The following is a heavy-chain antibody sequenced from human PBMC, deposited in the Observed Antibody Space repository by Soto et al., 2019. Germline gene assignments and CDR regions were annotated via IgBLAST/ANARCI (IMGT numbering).Heavy chain of an antibody. D-gene: IGHD2-8*02. CDR3: ARHEGWTGPDQ. J-gene: IGHJ5*02. CDR2: IFHDGNT. V-gene: IGHV4-4*02. Sequence: SETLSLTCAVSGASIGSGGWWSWVRQPPGKGLEWIAEIFHDGNTNYSPSLKSRVTISVDKSQNQFSLNVYSVTAADTVVYYCARHEGWTGPDQWGQGTLVTVSS. CDR1: GASIGSGGW.